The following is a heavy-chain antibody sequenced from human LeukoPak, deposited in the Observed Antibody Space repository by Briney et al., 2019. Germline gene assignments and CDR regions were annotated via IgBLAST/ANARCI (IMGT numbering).Heavy chain of an antibody. CDR3: ARTKPPCTSCLLLDY. J-gene: IGHJ4*02. D-gene: IGHD2-2*01. CDR1: GYSFTGYY. Sequence: ASVKVSCKASGYSFTGYYIQWLRQAPGQRLEWMGWTNPNSGGTNYAQKFQGLVTMSRDTSITTAYMELNSLISDDTAVYYCARTKPPCTSCLLLDYWGQGTLVTVSS. CDR2: TNPNSGGT. V-gene: IGHV1-2*02.